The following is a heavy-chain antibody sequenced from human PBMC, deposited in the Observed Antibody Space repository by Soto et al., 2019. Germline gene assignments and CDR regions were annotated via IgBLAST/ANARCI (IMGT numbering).Heavy chain of an antibody. V-gene: IGHV5-51*01. CDR1: EYSFSSYW. Sequence: PGESLKISCRGSEYSFSSYWIGWVRQMPGKGLEWMGIIYPGDSDTRYSPSFQGQVTISADKSISTAYLQWSSLKASDTAMYYCARHEDCSGGSCYSGRYYYYGMDVWGQGTTVTVSS. D-gene: IGHD2-15*01. CDR2: IYPGDSDT. CDR3: ARHEDCSGGSCYSGRYYYYGMDV. J-gene: IGHJ6*02.